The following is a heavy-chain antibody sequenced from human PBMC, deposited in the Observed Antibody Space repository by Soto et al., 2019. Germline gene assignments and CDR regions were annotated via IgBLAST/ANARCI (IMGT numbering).Heavy chain of an antibody. J-gene: IGHJ4*02. V-gene: IGHV3-21*02. CDR2: ISGKSSYI. CDR1: GFNFSSYS. Sequence: ELQLVESGGGLVKPGGSLRLSCAVSGFNFSSYSMNWVRQAPGKGLEWVASISGKSSYIYYADSVRGRFTISRDNAKQSLYLQMDGLRAEDTALYDCARGGSSIWNYGDYWGQGTLVTVSS. CDR3: ARGGSSIWNYGDY. D-gene: IGHD1-7*01.